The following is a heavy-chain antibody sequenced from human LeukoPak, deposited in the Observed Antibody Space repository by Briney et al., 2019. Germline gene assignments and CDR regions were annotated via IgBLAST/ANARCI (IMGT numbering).Heavy chain of an antibody. CDR1: GGSISSYY. D-gene: IGHD1-26*01. CDR3: ARHWELLEGDYYYYSMDV. CDR2: IYTSGST. Sequence: SETLSLTCTVSGGSISSYYWSWIRQPPGKGLEWIGYIYTSGSTNYNPSLKSRVTISVDTSKNQFSLKLSSVTAADTAVYYCARHWELLEGDYYYYSMDVWGKGTTVTVSS. J-gene: IGHJ6*03. V-gene: IGHV4-4*09.